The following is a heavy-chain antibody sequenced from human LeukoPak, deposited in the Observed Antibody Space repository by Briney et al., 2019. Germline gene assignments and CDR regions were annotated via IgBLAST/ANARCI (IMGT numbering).Heavy chain of an antibody. J-gene: IGHJ3*02. CDR2: IYYSGST. CDR1: GGSISSYY. Sequence: SETLSLTCTVSGGSISSYYWSWIRRPPGKGLEWIGYIYYSGSTNYNPSLKSRVTISVDTSKNQFSLKLSSVTAADTAVYYCARQAVTSAWAFDIWGQGTMVTVSS. CDR3: ARQAVTSAWAFDI. V-gene: IGHV4-59*08. D-gene: IGHD4-17*01.